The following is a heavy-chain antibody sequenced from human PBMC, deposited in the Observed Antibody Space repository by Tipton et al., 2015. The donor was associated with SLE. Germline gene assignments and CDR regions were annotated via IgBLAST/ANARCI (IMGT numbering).Heavy chain of an antibody. CDR3: ARGPSGEVSWLGYFYYMDV. Sequence: RSLRLSCAASGFTFSNYAIHWVRQAPGKGLEWVAVTSYDGTDKYYADSVKGRITISRDNSKNTLYLQMNSLRGEDTAVYFCARGPSGEVSWLGYFYYMDVWGKGTTVTVSS. CDR2: TSYDGTDK. J-gene: IGHJ6*03. D-gene: IGHD2-8*02. V-gene: IGHV3-30*04. CDR1: GFTFSNYA.